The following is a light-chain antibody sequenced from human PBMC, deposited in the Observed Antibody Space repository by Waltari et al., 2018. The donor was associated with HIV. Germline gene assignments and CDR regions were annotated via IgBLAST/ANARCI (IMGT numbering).Light chain of an antibody. CDR1: RTILYTSNNQNY. CDR3: QQYFATPPT. Sequence: DIVMTQSPDSLAVSLGERATIKCNSSRTILYTSNNQNYLAWYQQKPGQPPKLLIYWAATRQPGVPDRFSGSGSGTDFTLTISSLQAEDVAVYSCQQYFATPPTFGGGTKVEIK. V-gene: IGKV4-1*01. CDR2: WAA. J-gene: IGKJ4*01.